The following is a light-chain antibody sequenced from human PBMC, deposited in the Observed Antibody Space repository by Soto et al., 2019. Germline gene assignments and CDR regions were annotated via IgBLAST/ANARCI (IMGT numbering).Light chain of an antibody. CDR1: QSVSSY. Sequence: EIVLTQSPATLSLSPGERATLSCRASQSVSSYLAWYQQKPGQAPRLLIYGTSIRATGIPARFSGSGSGTEFTLTISSLQSEDFAAYYCQQYNNWPPITFGQGTRLEIK. CDR2: GTS. CDR3: QQYNNWPPIT. J-gene: IGKJ5*01. V-gene: IGKV3-15*01.